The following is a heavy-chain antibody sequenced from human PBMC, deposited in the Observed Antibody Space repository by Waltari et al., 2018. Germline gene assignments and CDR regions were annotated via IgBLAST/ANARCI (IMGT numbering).Heavy chain of an antibody. CDR2: ISYDGSNK. V-gene: IGHV3-30-3*01. D-gene: IGHD1-26*01. CDR1: GFTFRSYA. CDR3: ARDKAGGSYPDY. Sequence: QVQLVESGGGVVQPGRSLRLSCAASGFTFRSYAMHWVRQAPGKGLEWVAVISYDGSNKYYADSVKGRFTISRDNSKNTLYLQMNSLRAEDTAVYYSARDKAGGSYPDYWGQGTLVTVSS. J-gene: IGHJ4*02.